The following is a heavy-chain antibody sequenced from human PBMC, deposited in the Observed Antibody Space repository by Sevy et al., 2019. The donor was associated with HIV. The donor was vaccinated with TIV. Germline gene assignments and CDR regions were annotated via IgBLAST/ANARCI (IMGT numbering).Heavy chain of an antibody. V-gene: IGHV3-9*01. CDR3: ARDLYPPTTVRRGYFQY. CDR1: GFTFDDYA. D-gene: IGHD4-17*01. Sequence: GGSLRLSCAASGFTFDDYAMHWVRQAPGKGLEWVSSITWNSGSIDYADSVKGRFTMSRDNVKNFLYLQMNSLRAEDTAFYYCARDLYPPTTVRRGYFQYWGQGTLVTVSS. J-gene: IGHJ1*01. CDR2: ITWNSGSI.